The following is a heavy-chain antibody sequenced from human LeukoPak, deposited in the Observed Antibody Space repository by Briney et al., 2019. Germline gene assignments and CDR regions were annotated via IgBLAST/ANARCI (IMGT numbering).Heavy chain of an antibody. CDR1: GFTFSSYW. J-gene: IGHJ6*02. CDR2: ISSSSSYI. CDR3: ARDGYLFASGMDV. V-gene: IGHV3-21*01. Sequence: GGSLRLSCAASGFTFSSYWMHWVRQAPGKGLVWVSSISSSSSYIYYADSVKGRFTISRDNAKNSLYLQMNSLRAEDTAVYYCARDGYLFASGMDVWGQGTTVTVSS. D-gene: IGHD6-13*01.